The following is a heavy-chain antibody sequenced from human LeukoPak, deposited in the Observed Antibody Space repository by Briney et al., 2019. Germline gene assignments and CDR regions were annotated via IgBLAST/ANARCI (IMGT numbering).Heavy chain of an antibody. J-gene: IGHJ5*01. Sequence: SETLSLTCTVSGASIGSYFWSWIRQPPGKGLEWIGYIYYGGGTNYNPSFESRITISVDTSKNRISLNLTSVTASDTAIYYCARKRGGYGSDNLFDSLGQGTLVTGSS. CDR1: GASIGSYF. V-gene: IGHV4-59*01. CDR2: IYYGGGT. CDR3: ARKRGGYGSDNLFDS. D-gene: IGHD5-12*01.